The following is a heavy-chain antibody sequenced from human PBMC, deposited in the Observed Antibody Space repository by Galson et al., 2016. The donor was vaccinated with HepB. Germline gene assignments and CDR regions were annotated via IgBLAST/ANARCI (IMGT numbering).Heavy chain of an antibody. CDR3: AKCVAGHCYTVDDY. CDR2: ISNSGGGT. J-gene: IGHJ4*02. D-gene: IGHD2-21*02. Sequence: SLRLSCATSGFTFSDYALSWVRQAPGKGLEWVSAISNSGGGTYYADSVKGRFTISRDNSKSTLILQMSSLGYDDTAVYYCAKCVAGHCYTVDDYWGQGTLVTVSS. CDR1: GFTFSDYA. V-gene: IGHV3-23*01.